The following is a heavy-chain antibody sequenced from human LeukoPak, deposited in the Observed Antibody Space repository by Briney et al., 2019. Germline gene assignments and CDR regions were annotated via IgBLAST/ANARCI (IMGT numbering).Heavy chain of an antibody. D-gene: IGHD2-2*01. Sequence: PGGSLRLSCAASGFTVSSNYMSWVRQAPGKGLEWVSVIYSGGSTYYADSVKGRFTISRDNSKNMLYLQMNSLRDGDTAVYYCAGDKRSRYFEHWGQGTLVIVSS. V-gene: IGHV3-66*01. CDR2: IYSGGST. CDR1: GFTVSSNY. CDR3: AGDKRSRYFEH. J-gene: IGHJ4*02.